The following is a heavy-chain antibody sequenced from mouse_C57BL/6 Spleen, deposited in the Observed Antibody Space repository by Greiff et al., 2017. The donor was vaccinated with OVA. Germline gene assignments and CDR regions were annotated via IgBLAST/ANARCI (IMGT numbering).Heavy chain of an antibody. CDR1: GFTFSSYA. Sequence: EVNVVESGGGLVKPGGSLKLSCAASGFTFSSYAMSWVRQTPEKRLEWVATISDGGSYTYYPDNVKGRFTISRDNAKNNLYLQMSHLKSEDTAMYYCAREWAMDYWGQGTSVTVSS. CDR3: AREWAMDY. V-gene: IGHV5-4*01. CDR2: ISDGGSYT. J-gene: IGHJ4*01.